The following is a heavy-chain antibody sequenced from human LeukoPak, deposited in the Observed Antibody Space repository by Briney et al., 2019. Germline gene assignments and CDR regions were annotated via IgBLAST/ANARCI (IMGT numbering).Heavy chain of an antibody. V-gene: IGHV3-30-3*01. CDR3: ARFRLGCFDC. CDR2: ISSDGSNK. CDR1: GFTFTNYV. D-gene: IGHD3-9*01. J-gene: IGHJ4*02. Sequence: GRSLRLSCAASGFTFTNYVMHWVRQAPGKGLAWVAVISSDGSNKYYADSVKGRFTISRDNSKNTLYLQMNSLRAEDTAAYYCARFRLGCFDCWGQGTLVTVSS.